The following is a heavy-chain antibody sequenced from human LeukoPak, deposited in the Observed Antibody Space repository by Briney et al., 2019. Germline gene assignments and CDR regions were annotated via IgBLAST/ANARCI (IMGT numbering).Heavy chain of an antibody. CDR2: ISYDGSNK. CDR1: GFTFSSYA. Sequence: GGSLRLSCAASGFTFSSYAMRWVRQAPGKGLEWVAVISYDGSNKYYADSVKGRFTISRDNSKNTLYLQVNSLRAEDTAVYYCARDFGSGYLLDYWGQGTLVTVSS. CDR3: ARDFGSGYLLDY. J-gene: IGHJ4*02. V-gene: IGHV3-30*04. D-gene: IGHD3-22*01.